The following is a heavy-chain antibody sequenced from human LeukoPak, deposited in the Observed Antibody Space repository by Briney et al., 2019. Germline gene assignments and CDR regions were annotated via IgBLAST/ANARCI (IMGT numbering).Heavy chain of an antibody. CDR1: GFTFSSYA. V-gene: IGHV3-23*01. CDR2: ISGSGGST. D-gene: IGHD3-16*02. CDR3: AKSDRGSYRYTFDY. J-gene: IGHJ4*02. Sequence: PGGSLRLSCAASGFTFSSYAMSWVRQTPGKGLEWGSAISGSGGSTYYADSVKGRFTLSRDNSKNTLYLQMNSLRAEDTAVYYCAKSDRGSYRYTFDYWGQGTLVTVSS.